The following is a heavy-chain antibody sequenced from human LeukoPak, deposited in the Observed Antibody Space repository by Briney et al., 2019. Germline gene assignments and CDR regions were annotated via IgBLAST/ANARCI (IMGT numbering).Heavy chain of an antibody. V-gene: IGHV3-30*02. CDR1: GFTFSSYG. Sequence: GGSLRLSCAASGFTFSSYGMHWVRQAPGKGLEWVAFIRYDGSNKYYADSVKGRFTISRDNSKNALYLQMNSLRAEDTAVYYCTRDPEGIVPTETMDYWGQGTLVTVSS. D-gene: IGHD5-12*01. CDR2: IRYDGSNK. CDR3: TRDPEGIVPTETMDY. J-gene: IGHJ4*02.